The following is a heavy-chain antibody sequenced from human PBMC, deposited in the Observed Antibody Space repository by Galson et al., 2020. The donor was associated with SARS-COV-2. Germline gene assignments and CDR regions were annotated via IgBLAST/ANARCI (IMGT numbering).Heavy chain of an antibody. J-gene: IGHJ4*02. CDR1: GGTFGSFA. CDR2: IIPIFGTP. Sequence: SVKVSCKASGGTFGSFAISWVRLAPGQGLEWMGGIIPIFGTPTYAQRFQDRVTIIADESTTTVFMEVSSLRSEDTAVYYCAKHPGLSIAAPIDSWGQGALVTVSS. D-gene: IGHD6-6*01. CDR3: AKHPGLSIAAPIDS. V-gene: IGHV1-69*13.